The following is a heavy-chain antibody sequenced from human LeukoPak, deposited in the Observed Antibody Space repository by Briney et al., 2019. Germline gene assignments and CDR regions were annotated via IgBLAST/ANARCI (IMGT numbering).Heavy chain of an antibody. J-gene: IGHJ4*02. Sequence: GGSLRLSCAASRFTFSSYAISWVRQAPGKGLEWVSTISSTDLATYYADSVRGRFTISRDNGKNSLYLQMNSLRAEDTAVYYCARRAVVGDAYFDYWGQGTLVTVSS. CDR1: RFTFSSYA. CDR2: ISSTDLAT. D-gene: IGHD4-17*01. V-gene: IGHV3-23*01. CDR3: ARRAVVGDAYFDY.